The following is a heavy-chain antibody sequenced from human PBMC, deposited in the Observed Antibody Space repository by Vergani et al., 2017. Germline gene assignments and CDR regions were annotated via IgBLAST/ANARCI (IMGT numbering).Heavy chain of an antibody. D-gene: IGHD3-16*01. V-gene: IGHV1-2*06. J-gene: IGHJ6*02. Sequence: QVQLVQSGAEVKKPGASVKVSCKASGYTFTGYYMHWVRQAPGQGLEWMGRINPNSGGTNYAQKFQGRVTMTTDTSTSAAYMELRSLRSDDTAVYYGARGSPPAFGPDVWGQGTTVTVSS. CDR2: INPNSGGT. CDR1: GYTFTGYY. CDR3: ARGSPPAFGPDV.